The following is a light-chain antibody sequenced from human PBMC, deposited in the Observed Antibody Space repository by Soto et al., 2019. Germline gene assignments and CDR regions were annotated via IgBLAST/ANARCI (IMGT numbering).Light chain of an antibody. V-gene: IGKV1-27*01. Sequence: DIQMTQSPSSLSASVGDTVTITCRASQGISNYLAWYQQKPGQVPNLLIYAASTLQSGVPSRVSGSGSGTDFTLTISSLRPEDVETDYCQEYNNAPRTFGKGTKVEI. J-gene: IGKJ1*01. CDR1: QGISNY. CDR3: QEYNNAPRT. CDR2: AAS.